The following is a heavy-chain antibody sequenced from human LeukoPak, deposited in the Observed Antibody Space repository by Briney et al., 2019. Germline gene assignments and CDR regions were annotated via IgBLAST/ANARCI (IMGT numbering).Heavy chain of an antibody. CDR3: ARLRYYARDV. CDR1: GFTFSTYD. V-gene: IGHV3-48*01. J-gene: IGHJ6*02. CDR2: ISSSSRTI. Sequence: PGGSLRLSCAASGFTFSTYDMNWVRQAPGKGLEWVSYISSSSRTISYADSVKGRFTISRDNAKSSLYLQMNSLRAEDTAVYYCARLRYYARDVWGQGTTVTASS.